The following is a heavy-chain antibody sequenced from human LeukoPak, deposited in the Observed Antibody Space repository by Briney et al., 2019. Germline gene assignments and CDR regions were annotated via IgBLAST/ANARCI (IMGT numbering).Heavy chain of an antibody. V-gene: IGHV3-30*02. CDR3: ARDPYSGNYGNYYYYYMDV. CDR1: GVTFSSFG. D-gene: IGHD1-26*01. J-gene: IGHJ6*03. Sequence: SGGSLRLSCAATGVTFSSFGMHWVRQSPGKGLEWVALIRHDGTNIYYADSVKGRFTISRDNSKNTLYLQMNSLGPEDTAVYYCARDPYSGNYGNYYYYYMDVWGKGTTVTISS. CDR2: IRHDGTNI.